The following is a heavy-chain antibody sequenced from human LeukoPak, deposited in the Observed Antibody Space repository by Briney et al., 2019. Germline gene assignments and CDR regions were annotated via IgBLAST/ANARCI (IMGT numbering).Heavy chain of an antibody. CDR1: GSSISAVYY. D-gene: IGHD6-19*01. J-gene: IGHJ4*02. V-gene: IGHV4-38-2*02. CDR3: ARGYSSGWFDY. Sequence: SETLSLTCTVFGSSISAVYYWDWIRQPPGRGREWIGTFYHGGSTTYNPSLRSRVPISVDTPKNKFSLKLSSVTAADTAVYYCARGYSSGWFDYWGQGTLVTVSS. CDR2: FYHGGST.